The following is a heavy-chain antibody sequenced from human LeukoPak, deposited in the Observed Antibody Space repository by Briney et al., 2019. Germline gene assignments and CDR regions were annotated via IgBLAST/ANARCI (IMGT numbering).Heavy chain of an antibody. V-gene: IGHV3-49*04. CDR3: DAHYYDSSGPGAFDY. J-gene: IGHJ4*02. Sequence: GGSLRLSCTASGFTFGDYAMSWVRQAPGKGLEWVGFIRSKAYGGTTEYAASVKGRFTISRDDSKSIAYLQMNSLKTEDTAVYYCDAHYYDSSGPGAFDYWGQGTLVTVSS. D-gene: IGHD3-22*01. CDR1: GFTFGDYA. CDR2: IRSKAYGGTT.